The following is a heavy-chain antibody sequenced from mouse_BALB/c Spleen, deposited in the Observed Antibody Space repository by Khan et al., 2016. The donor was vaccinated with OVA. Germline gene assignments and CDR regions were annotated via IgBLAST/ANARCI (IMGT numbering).Heavy chain of an antibody. D-gene: IGHD2-10*02. Sequence: QVQLQQSGPELVKPGASVRISCKASGYTFTSYFIHWVKQRPGQGLEWIGWIYPGNVNTEYNERFTGKATLTADKSSSTADMQLSSLTSEDSAVYFCARAGYGSFAYWGQGTLVTVSA. V-gene: IGHV1S56*01. CDR1: GYTFTSYF. CDR3: ARAGYGSFAY. J-gene: IGHJ3*01. CDR2: IYPGNVNT.